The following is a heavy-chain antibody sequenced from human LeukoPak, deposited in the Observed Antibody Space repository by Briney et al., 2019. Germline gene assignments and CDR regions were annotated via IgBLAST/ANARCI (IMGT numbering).Heavy chain of an antibody. V-gene: IGHV4-34*01. D-gene: IGHD3-22*01. CDR1: GGSFSGYY. Sequence: PSETLSLTCAVYGGSFSGYYWSWIRQPPGKGVEWIGEINHSGSTNYNPSLKRRVTISVDTSKNKFSLQLSSVTAADTAVYYCARIRDYYDSSGYYYVTYFDYWGQGTLVTVSS. CDR2: INHSGST. CDR3: ARIRDYYDSSGYYYVTYFDY. J-gene: IGHJ4*02.